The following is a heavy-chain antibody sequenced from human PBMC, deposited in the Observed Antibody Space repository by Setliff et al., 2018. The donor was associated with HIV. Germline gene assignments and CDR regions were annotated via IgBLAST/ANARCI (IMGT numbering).Heavy chain of an antibody. CDR2: FDPQDGET. V-gene: IGHV1-24*01. CDR3: ARDPFLRDYYYYMDV. Sequence: ASVKVSCKVYGYTLSELSIHWVRQAPGKGLEWMGYFDPQDGETVYAQKFQGRVTLTEDTSTGTAYMELSRLRSDDTAVYYCARDPFLRDYYYYMDVWGKGTTVTVS. CDR1: GYTLSELS. J-gene: IGHJ6*03.